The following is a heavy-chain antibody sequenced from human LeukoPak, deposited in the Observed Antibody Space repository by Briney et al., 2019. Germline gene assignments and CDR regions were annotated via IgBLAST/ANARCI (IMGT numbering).Heavy chain of an antibody. D-gene: IGHD1-26*01. CDR1: VYTFTTYA. J-gene: IGHJ4*02. CDR3: ARDRDGSYSSFQDY. V-gene: IGHV7-4-1*02. CDR2: INTNTGNP. Sequence: GASVKVSSTASVYTFTTYAMNWVRQAPGQRLERMGCINTNTGNPTYAQGFTGRFVFSLDTSVSTAYMQISSLKAEDTAVYYCARDRDGSYSSFQDYWGQGTLVTVSS.